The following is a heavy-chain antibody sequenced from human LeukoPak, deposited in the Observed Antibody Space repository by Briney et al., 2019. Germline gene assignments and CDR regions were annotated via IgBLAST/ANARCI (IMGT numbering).Heavy chain of an antibody. D-gene: IGHD6-6*01. V-gene: IGHV4-39*01. Sequence: PSETLSLTCTVSGGSIRSSYYYWGWIRQPPGKGLEWIGSIYDSGSTYYNPSLKSRVTISVDTSKNQFSLKLSSVTAADTAVYYCARGRRIAARCLDYWGQGTLVTVSS. CDR3: ARGRRIAARCLDY. CDR2: IYDSGST. J-gene: IGHJ4*02. CDR1: GGSIRSSYYY.